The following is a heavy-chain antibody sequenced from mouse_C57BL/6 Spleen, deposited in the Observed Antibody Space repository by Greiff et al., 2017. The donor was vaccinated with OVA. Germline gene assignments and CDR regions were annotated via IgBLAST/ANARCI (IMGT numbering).Heavy chain of an antibody. CDR1: GFTFSSYT. J-gene: IGHJ3*01. CDR3: ARQGYYGSSSFAY. Sequence: DVMLVESGGGLVKPGGSLKLSCAASGFTFSSYTMSWVRQTPEKRLEWVATISGGGGNTYYPDSVKGRFTISRDNAKNTLYLQMSSLRSEDTALYYCARQGYYGSSSFAYWGQGTLVTVSA. D-gene: IGHD1-1*01. V-gene: IGHV5-9*01. CDR2: ISGGGGNT.